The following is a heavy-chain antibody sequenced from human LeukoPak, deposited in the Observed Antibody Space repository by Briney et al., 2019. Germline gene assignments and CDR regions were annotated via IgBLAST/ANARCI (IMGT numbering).Heavy chain of an antibody. CDR2: IYYSGST. V-gene: IGHV4-59*01. Sequence: PSETLSLTCTVSGGSLSNYYWSWIRQPPGKGLEWIGYIYYSGSTNNNPSLRSRITILVDRSKNQFSLKLSSVTAADTAVYFCARGRGRGWEYGPLDAFDIWGQGTMVTVSS. CDR3: ARGRGRGWEYGPLDAFDI. D-gene: IGHD1-26*01. J-gene: IGHJ3*02. CDR1: GGSLSNYY.